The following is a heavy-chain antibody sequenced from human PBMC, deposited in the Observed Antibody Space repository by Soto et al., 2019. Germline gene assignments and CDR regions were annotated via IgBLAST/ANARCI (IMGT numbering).Heavy chain of an antibody. Sequence: GGSLRLSCAASGFSFSAYAINWVRQAPGKGLEWVSGISGSGANAYYADAVKGRFTISRDNSRNTLYLQMNSLRTEDTAVYYCARDEGYCSSTRCYAFSSSFDYWGQGTLVTVSS. J-gene: IGHJ4*02. CDR3: ARDEGYCSSTRCYAFSSSFDY. V-gene: IGHV3-23*01. CDR1: GFSFSAYA. D-gene: IGHD2-2*01. CDR2: ISGSGANA.